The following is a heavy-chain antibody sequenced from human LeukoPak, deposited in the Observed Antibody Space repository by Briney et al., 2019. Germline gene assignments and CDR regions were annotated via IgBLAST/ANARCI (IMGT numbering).Heavy chain of an antibody. CDR2: ISSSSSYI. CDR1: GFTFSSYS. D-gene: IGHD6-19*01. Sequence: PGGSLRLSCAASGFTFSSYSMNWVRQAPGKGLEWVSYISSSSSYIYYADSVKGRFTISRDNAKNSLYLQMNSLRAEDTAVYYCARDESSGRDAFDIWGQGTMVTVSS. J-gene: IGHJ3*02. V-gene: IGHV3-21*05. CDR3: ARDESSGRDAFDI.